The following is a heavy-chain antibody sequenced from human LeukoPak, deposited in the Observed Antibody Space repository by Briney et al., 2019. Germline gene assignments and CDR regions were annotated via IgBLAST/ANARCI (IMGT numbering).Heavy chain of an antibody. CDR2: ISGSGRST. CDR1: RFTFSSYV. D-gene: IGHD3-10*01. CDR3: ARVSGNIQIWPQPFGDGMDV. J-gene: IGHJ6*02. Sequence: GGSLRLSCAASRFTFSSYVMGWVRQAPGKGLGCVSAISGSGRSTYYADPVKGRFTISREDSKNTLYLQMNILRAEDTAIYYCARVSGNIQIWPQPFGDGMDVWGQGTTVTVSS. V-gene: IGHV3-23*01.